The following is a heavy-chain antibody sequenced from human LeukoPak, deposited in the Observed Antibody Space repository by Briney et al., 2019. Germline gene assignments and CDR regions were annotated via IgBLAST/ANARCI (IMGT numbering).Heavy chain of an antibody. V-gene: IGHV3-48*01. CDR2: IGTGIYTT. D-gene: IGHD2-2*02. J-gene: IGHJ4*02. CDR1: GFTFSSYS. Sequence: GGSLRLSCAASGFTFSSYSMNWVRQAPGKGLEWISYIGTGIYTTFYADSVRGRFTISRDNAKNSLYLRMNSLRAEDTAVYYCARGPTHIPSTWGQGTLVTVSS. CDR3: ARGPTHIPST.